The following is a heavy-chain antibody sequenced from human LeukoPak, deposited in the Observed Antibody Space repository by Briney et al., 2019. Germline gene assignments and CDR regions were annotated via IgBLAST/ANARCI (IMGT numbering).Heavy chain of an antibody. V-gene: IGHV7-4-1*02. CDR3: ARESSWSLRENDY. J-gene: IGHJ4*02. D-gene: IGHD6-13*01. Sequence: ASVKVSCTASGYTFTSYAMNWVRQTPGQGLEWMGWINTNTGNPTYAQGFTGRFVFSLDTSVSTAYLQISSLKAEDTAVYYCARESSWSLRENDYWGQGTLVTVSS. CDR2: INTNTGNP. CDR1: GYTFTSYA.